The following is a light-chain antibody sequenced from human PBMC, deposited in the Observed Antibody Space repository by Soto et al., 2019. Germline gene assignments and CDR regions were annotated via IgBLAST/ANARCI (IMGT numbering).Light chain of an antibody. J-gene: IGKJ1*01. CDR2: GAS. Sequence: ELKKYTGRLSLSGGESATLSCRASQTVSTNSLAWYQQKPGQAPTLLIYGASIRATGIPDRFSGSGSGTDFTLTISILKSEDFALYYWQQYGNLLWTFGQGTKVDIK. V-gene: IGKV3-20*01. CDR3: QQYGNLLWT. CDR1: QTVSTNS.